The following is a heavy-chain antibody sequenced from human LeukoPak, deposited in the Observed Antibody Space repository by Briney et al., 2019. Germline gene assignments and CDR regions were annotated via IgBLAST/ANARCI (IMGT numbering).Heavy chain of an antibody. V-gene: IGHV3-7*03. J-gene: IGHJ4*02. CDR3: ARDPQTYSYGSYYFDY. D-gene: IGHD5-18*01. CDR2: IKQDGSEK. Sequence: PGGSLRLSCAASGFTFSSYAMSWVRQAPGKGLEWVANIKQDGSEKYYVDSVKGRFTISRDNAKNSLYLQMNSLRAEDTAVYYCARDPQTYSYGSYYFDYWGQGTLVTVSS. CDR1: GFTFSSYA.